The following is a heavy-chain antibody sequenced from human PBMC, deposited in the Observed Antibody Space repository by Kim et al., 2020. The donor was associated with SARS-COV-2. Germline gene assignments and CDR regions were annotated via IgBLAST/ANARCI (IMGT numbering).Heavy chain of an antibody. CDR2: ISYDGSNK. Sequence: GGSLRLSCAASGFTFSSYAMHWVRQAPGKGLEWVAVISYDGSNKYYADSVKGRFTISRDNSKNTLYLQMNSLRAEDTAVYYCARDSGSRYSTFDIWGQGT. J-gene: IGHJ3*02. CDR1: GFTFSSYA. V-gene: IGHV3-30*04. D-gene: IGHD1-20*01. CDR3: ARDSGSRYSTFDI.